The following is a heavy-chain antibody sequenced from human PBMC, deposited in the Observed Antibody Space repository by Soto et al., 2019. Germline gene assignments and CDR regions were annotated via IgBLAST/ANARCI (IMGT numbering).Heavy chain of an antibody. CDR2: MSYDGSNE. CDR3: AKDGSHNFVV. J-gene: IGHJ4*02. D-gene: IGHD1-26*01. CDR1: GFTFSHYA. V-gene: IGHV3-30*18. Sequence: QVQLVESGGGVVQPGRSLRLSCAASGFTFSHYAMHWVRQAPGKGLEWVALMSYDGSNEYYADSVKGRFTIARDNSKNTLYLQMSRLGAEDTAVYYCAKDGSHNFVVLGQGSRVSVTS.